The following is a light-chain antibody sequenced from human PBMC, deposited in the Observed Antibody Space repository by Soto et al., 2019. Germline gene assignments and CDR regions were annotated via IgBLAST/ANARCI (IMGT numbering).Light chain of an antibody. J-gene: IGLJ3*02. CDR2: EVS. V-gene: IGLV2-14*01. Sequence: QSALTQPASVSGSPGQSITISCTGSNSDVGSSKYVSWYQQHPGKAPKLILYEVSDRPSGVSNRFSGSKSGNTASLTSSGLQAEDEADYYCNSFTSINTWVFGGGTKLTVL. CDR3: NSFTSINTWV. CDR1: NSDVGSSKY.